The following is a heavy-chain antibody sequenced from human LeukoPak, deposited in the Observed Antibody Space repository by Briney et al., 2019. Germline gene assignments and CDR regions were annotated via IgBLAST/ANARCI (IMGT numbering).Heavy chain of an antibody. V-gene: IGHV3-30-3*01. CDR2: ISYDGSNK. CDR3: ARGIDPRYSSGPADY. J-gene: IGHJ4*02. Sequence: GGSLRLSCAASGFTFSSYAMHWVRQAPGKGLEWVAVISYDGSNKYYADSVKGRFTISRDNSKNTLYLQMNSLRAEDTAVYYCARGIDPRYSSGPADYWGQGTLVTVSS. CDR1: GFTFSSYA. D-gene: IGHD6-19*01.